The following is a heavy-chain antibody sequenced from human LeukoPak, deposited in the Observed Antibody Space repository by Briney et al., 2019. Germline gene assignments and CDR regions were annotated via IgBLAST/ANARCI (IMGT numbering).Heavy chain of an antibody. CDR2: INPSGGST. Sequence: GASVKVSCKTSGYTFSSHYMHWVRQAPGQGLEWMGIINPSGGSTSYAQKFQGRVTMTRDTSTSTVYMELSSLRSEDTAVYYCARDRKEREMATIMNYWGQGTLVTVSS. D-gene: IGHD5-24*01. J-gene: IGHJ4*02. CDR1: GYTFSSHY. CDR3: ARDRKEREMATIMNY. V-gene: IGHV1-46*01.